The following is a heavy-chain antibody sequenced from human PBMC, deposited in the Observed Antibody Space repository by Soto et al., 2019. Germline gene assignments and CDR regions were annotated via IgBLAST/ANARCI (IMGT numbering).Heavy chain of an antibody. V-gene: IGHV1-69*01. CDR2: IIPIFGTA. Sequence: QVQLVQSGAEVKKPGSSVKVSCKASGGTFSSYTISWVRQAPGQGLEWMGGIIPIFGTANYAQKFQGRVTITADESTSTAYMELSSLRSEDTAVYYCATTLASGYYRVGSSNYGMDVWGQGTTVTVSS. CDR3: ATTLASGYYRVGSSNYGMDV. CDR1: GGTFSSYT. D-gene: IGHD3-3*01. J-gene: IGHJ6*02.